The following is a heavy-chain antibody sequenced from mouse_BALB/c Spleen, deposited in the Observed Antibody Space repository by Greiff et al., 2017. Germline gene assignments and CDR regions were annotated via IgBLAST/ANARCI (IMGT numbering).Heavy chain of an antibody. CDR1: GFTFNTNA. V-gene: IGHV10S3*01. Sequence: EAGGGLVQPKGSLKLSCAASGFTFNTNAMNWVRQAPGKGLEWVARIRSKSNNYATYYADSVKDRFTISRDDSQSMLYLQMNNLKTEDTAMYYGVRVGETYWGQGTLVTVSA. CDR2: IRSKSNNYAT. D-gene: IGHD3-1*01. CDR3: VRVGETY. J-gene: IGHJ3*01.